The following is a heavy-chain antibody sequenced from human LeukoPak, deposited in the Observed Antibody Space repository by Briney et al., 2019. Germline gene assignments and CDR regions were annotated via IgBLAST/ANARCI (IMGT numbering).Heavy chain of an antibody. J-gene: IGHJ4*01. CDR2: ISTSGGGT. V-gene: IGHV3-23*01. Sequence: GGSLRFSCAASGFTFSTCAMSWVRQAPGKGLEWVSAISTSGGGTYYGDSAKGRFTISRDNSQDTLYLQMSSLRAEDTAIYYCARSPTDYSREGVDYWGQGILVTVSS. D-gene: IGHD4-11*01. CDR1: GFTFSTCA. CDR3: ARSPTDYSREGVDY.